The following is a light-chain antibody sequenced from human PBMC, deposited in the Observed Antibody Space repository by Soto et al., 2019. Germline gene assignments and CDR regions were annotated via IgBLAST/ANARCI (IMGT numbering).Light chain of an antibody. CDR3: AAWDDGLSAAV. Sequence: QSVLTQPPSASGTPGQRVTISCSGSSSNIGSNYVYWYQQLPGTAPKLLIYRNNQRPSGVPDRFSGSKSGTSASLAISGLRSEDEADYYCAAWDDGLSAAVFGGGTQLTVL. V-gene: IGLV1-47*01. CDR2: RNN. J-gene: IGLJ7*01. CDR1: SSNIGSNY.